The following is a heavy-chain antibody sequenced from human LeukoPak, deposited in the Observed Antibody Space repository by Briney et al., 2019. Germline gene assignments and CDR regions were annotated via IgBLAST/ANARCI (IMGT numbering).Heavy chain of an antibody. V-gene: IGHV4-4*02. CDR1: GGSISSSNW. CDR2: IYHSGST. CDR3: ARAQSSYCSSTSCAYNWFDP. Sequence: SGTLSLTCAVSGGSISSSNWWSCVRPPPGKGLEWIGEIYHSGSTNYNPSLKRRITISVGKSKIQFSLKLSSLSAADTAVYYCARAQSSYCSSTSCAYNWFDPWDQGTLVTVSS. D-gene: IGHD2-2*01. J-gene: IGHJ5*02.